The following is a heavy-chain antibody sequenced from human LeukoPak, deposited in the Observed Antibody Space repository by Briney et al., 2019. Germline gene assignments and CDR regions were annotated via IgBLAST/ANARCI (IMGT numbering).Heavy chain of an antibody. V-gene: IGHV4-39*07. CDR2: IYYSGST. J-gene: IGHJ3*02. CDR3: ARRHCSSTSCYFHAFDI. D-gene: IGHD2-2*01. Sequence: PSETLSLTCTVSGGSISSSSYYWGWIRQPPGKGLEWIGSIYYSGSTNYNPSLKSRVTISVDTSKNQFSLKLSSVTAADTAVYYCARRHCSSTSCYFHAFDIWGQGTMVTVSS. CDR1: GGSISSSSYY.